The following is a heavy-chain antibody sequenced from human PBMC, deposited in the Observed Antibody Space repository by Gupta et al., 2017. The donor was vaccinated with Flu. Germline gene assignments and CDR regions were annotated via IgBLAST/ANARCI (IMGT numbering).Heavy chain of an antibody. D-gene: IGHD4-17*01. V-gene: IGHV4-61*02. CDR1: GVSISGSGYY. CDR3: ARLAYGDTAVRNRFDP. CDR2: VYRTGDT. J-gene: IGHJ5*02. Sequence: QVQLQESGPGLVRPSQALSLTCTVPGVSISGSGYYWAWIRQAPGKGLEGIGRVYRTGDTNSNPSLKSRVTLSVDTSKNQFSLMLASVTAADTAVYYCARLAYGDTAVRNRFDPWGQGTLVTVSS.